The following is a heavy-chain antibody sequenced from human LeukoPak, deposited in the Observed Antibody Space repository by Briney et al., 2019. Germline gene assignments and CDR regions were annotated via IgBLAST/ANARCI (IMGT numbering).Heavy chain of an antibody. CDR2: ISISSSSI. CDR3: ARDGGWYFDY. V-gene: IGHV3-48*04. D-gene: IGHD6-19*01. CDR1: GFTFSTYG. Sequence: PGGSLRLSCAASGFTFSTYGMNWVRQALGEGLEWVSYISISSSSIYYADSVKGRFTISRDNAKNSLYHQVNSLRPENTAVYYCARDGGWYFDYWGQGTLVTVSS. J-gene: IGHJ4*02.